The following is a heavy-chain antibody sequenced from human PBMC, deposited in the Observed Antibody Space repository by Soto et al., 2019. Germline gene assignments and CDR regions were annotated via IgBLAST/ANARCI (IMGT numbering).Heavy chain of an antibody. CDR1: GFTVSSNY. V-gene: IGHV3-53*01. CDR3: ARDGIGGYGSSWDWAVGGMDV. D-gene: IGHD6-13*01. J-gene: IGHJ6*02. Sequence: EVQLVESGGGLIQPGGSLRLSCAASGFTVSSNYMSWVRQAPGKGLEWVSVIYSGGSTYYADSVKGRFTISRDNSKNTLYLQMNSLRGEDTAVYYCARDGIGGYGSSWDWAVGGMDVWGHGTTVTVSS. CDR2: IYSGGST.